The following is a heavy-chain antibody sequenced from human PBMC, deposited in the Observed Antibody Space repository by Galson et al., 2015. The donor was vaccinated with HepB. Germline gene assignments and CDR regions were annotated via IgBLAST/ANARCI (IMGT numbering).Heavy chain of an antibody. CDR2: ISYDGSNK. CDR1: GFTFSRYV. CDR3: ARGGYSYGYLDY. Sequence: SLRLSCAASGFTFSRYVMHWVRQAPGKGLEWVAVISYDGSNKYYADSVKGRFTISRDNSKNTLYLQMNSLRAEDTAVYYCARGGYSYGYLDYWGQGTLVTVSS. D-gene: IGHD5-18*01. V-gene: IGHV3-30-3*01. J-gene: IGHJ4*02.